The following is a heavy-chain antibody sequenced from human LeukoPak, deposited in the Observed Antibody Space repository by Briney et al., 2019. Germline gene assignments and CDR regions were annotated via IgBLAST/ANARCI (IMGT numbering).Heavy chain of an antibody. V-gene: IGHV6-1*01. D-gene: IGHD3-10*01. CDR3: ARETLMVRGVPSCFDY. CDR2: TYYRSKWYN. J-gene: IGHJ4*02. CDR1: GDSVSSNSAA. Sequence: SQTLSLTCAISGDSVSSNSAAWNWIRQSPSRGLELLGWTYYRSKWYNDYAVSVKSRITINPDTSKNQFSLQLNSVTPEDTAVYYCARETLMVRGVPSCFDYWGQGTLVTVSS.